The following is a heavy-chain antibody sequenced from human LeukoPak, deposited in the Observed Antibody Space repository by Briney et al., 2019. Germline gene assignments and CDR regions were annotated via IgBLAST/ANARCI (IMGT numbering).Heavy chain of an antibody. D-gene: IGHD5-18*01. CDR1: GFTVRSIY. CDR3: ARDRGYGYGFFDY. CDR2: FYIGGSS. Sequence: GGSLRLSCAASGFTVRSIYMTWVRQAPGKGLEWVSSFYIGGSSYYADSVKGRFIISSDSSTDTLYLQMNSLRVEDTAVYFCARDRGYGYGFFDYWGQGTLVTVSS. V-gene: IGHV3-53*01. J-gene: IGHJ4*02.